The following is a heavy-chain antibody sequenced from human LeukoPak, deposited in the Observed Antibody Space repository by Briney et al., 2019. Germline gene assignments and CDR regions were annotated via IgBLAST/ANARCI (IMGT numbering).Heavy chain of an antibody. V-gene: IGHV4-59*01. J-gene: IGHJ2*01. D-gene: IGHD5-12*01. CDR1: GGSISSYY. Sequence: PSETLSLTCTVSGGSISSYYWSWIRQPPGKGLEWIGYIYYSGSTNYNPSLKSRVTISVDTSKNQFSLKLSSVTAADMAVYYCARDGFGYFDLWGRGTLVTVSS. CDR2: IYYSGST. CDR3: ARDGFGYFDL.